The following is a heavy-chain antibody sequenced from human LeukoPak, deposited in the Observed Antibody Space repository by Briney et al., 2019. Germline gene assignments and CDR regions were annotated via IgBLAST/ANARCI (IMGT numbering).Heavy chain of an antibody. D-gene: IGHD5-12*01. V-gene: IGHV1-2*02. Sequence: ASVKVSCKASGYTFTGYYMHWVRQAPGQGLEWMGWINPNSGVTKFAQRFQGRVTMTRDTSTSTAYLDLSSLRSDDTAVYYCATAVLYGGNDFDYWGQGTLVTVSS. CDR1: GYTFTGYY. J-gene: IGHJ4*02. CDR3: ATAVLYGGNDFDY. CDR2: INPNSGVT.